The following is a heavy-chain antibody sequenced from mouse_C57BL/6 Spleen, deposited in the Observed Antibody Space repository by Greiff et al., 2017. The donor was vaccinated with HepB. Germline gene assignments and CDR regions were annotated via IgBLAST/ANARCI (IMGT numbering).Heavy chain of an antibody. CDR1: GFSLTSYG. V-gene: IGHV2-2*01. Sequence: VKLVESGPGLVQPSQSLSITCTVSGFSLTSYGVHWVRQSPGKGLEWLGVIWSGGSTDYNAAFISRLSISKDNSKSQVFFKMNSLQADDTAIYYCARNTGSSYVEYFDVWGTGTTVTVSS. CDR2: IWSGGST. D-gene: IGHD1-1*01. J-gene: IGHJ1*03. CDR3: ARNTGSSYVEYFDV.